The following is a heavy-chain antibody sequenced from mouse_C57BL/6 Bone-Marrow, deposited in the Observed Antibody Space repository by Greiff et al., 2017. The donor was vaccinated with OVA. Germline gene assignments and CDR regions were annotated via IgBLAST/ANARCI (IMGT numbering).Heavy chain of an antibody. V-gene: IGHV5-2*01. J-gene: IGHJ3*01. Sequence: DVKLVESGGGLVQPGESLKLSCESNEYEFPSHDMSWVRKTPEKRLELVAAINSDGGSTYYPDTMERRFIISRDNTKKTLYLQMSSLRSEDTALYYCVRGGYFAWFAYWGQGTLVTVSA. CDR2: INSDGGST. D-gene: IGHD2-3*01. CDR1: EYEFPSHD. CDR3: VRGGYFAWFAY.